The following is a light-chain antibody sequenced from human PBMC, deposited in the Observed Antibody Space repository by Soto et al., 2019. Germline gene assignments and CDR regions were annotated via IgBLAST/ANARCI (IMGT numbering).Light chain of an antibody. CDR2: GAS. Sequence: EIVLTQSPGTLSLSPGERATLSCRASQSVSSSYLAWYQQKPGQAPRLLIYGASSRATGIPDRFSGSGSGTDFTLTISRLEPEDFAVYYCQQYGSSPLTFGGVTEADIK. CDR3: QQYGSSPLT. V-gene: IGKV3-20*01. J-gene: IGKJ4*01. CDR1: QSVSSSY.